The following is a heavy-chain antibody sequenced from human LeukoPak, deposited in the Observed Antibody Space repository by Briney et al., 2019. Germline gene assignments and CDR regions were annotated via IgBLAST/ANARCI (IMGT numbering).Heavy chain of an antibody. CDR3: AKGSSNWRDYYYFDY. CDR1: GFTFSSYA. D-gene: IGHD6-13*01. CDR2: ISDSGGST. Sequence: QAGGSLRLSCAASGFTFSSYAVSWVRQAPRKGLAWVSAISDSGGSTQYADSVKGRFTISRDNSKNTLYLQMNSLRAEDTAVYYCAKGSSNWRDYYYFDYWGQGTLVTVSS. V-gene: IGHV3-23*01. J-gene: IGHJ4*02.